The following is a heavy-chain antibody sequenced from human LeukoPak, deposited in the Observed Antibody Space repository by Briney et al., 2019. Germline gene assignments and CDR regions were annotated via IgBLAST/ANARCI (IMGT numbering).Heavy chain of an antibody. J-gene: IGHJ4*02. D-gene: IGHD3-16*01. V-gene: IGHV4-59*01. CDR3: ARDGLGYFDY. CDR1: GGSISSYY. CDR2: IYYSGST. Sequence: SETLSLTCTASGGSISSYYWSWIRQPPGKGLEWIGYIYYSGSTNYNPSLKSRVTISVDTSKNQFSLKLSSVTAADTAVYYCARDGLGYFDYWGQGTLVTVSS.